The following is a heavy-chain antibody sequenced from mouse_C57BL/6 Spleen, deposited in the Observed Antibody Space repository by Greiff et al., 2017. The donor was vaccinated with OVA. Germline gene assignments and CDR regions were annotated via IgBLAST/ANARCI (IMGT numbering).Heavy chain of an antibody. CDR2: INPSSGYT. J-gene: IGHJ2*01. CDR1: GYTFTSYT. V-gene: IGHV1-4*01. CDR3: ARLWDFFDY. Sequence: QVHVKQSGAELARPGASVKMSCKASGYTFTSYTMHWVKQRPGQGLEWIGYINPSSGYTKYNQKFKDKATLTADKSSSTAYMQLSSLTSEDSAVYYCARLWDFFDYWGQGTTLTVSS.